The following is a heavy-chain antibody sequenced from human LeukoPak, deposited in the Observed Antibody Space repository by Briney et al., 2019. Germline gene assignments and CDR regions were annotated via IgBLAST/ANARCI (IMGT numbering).Heavy chain of an antibody. CDR1: GFTFSTFG. CDR2: FAGASNGNT. Sequence: PGGSLRLSCAASGFTFSTFGMSWVRQAPGKGLEWVSTFAGASNGNTYYTDSVKGRFTVSRDDSKNTLYLQMNSLRAEDTALYYCAKSGPFYFANWGQGTLVTVSS. D-gene: IGHD3-10*01. V-gene: IGHV3-23*01. CDR3: AKSGPFYFAN. J-gene: IGHJ4*02.